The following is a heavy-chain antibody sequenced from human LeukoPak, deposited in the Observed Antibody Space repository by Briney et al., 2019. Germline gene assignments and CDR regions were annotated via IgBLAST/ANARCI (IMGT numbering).Heavy chain of an antibody. D-gene: IGHD3-10*01. CDR2: ISYDGSNK. V-gene: IGHV3-30*18. Sequence: PGRSLRLSCAASGFTFSTYGMHWVRQAPGKGLEWVAVISYDGSNKYYADSVKGRFTISRDNSKNTLYLQMNSLRAEDTAVYYCAKVSYGSGTSKTPFDSWGQGTLVTVSS. J-gene: IGHJ4*02. CDR3: AKVSYGSGTSKTPFDS. CDR1: GFTFSTYG.